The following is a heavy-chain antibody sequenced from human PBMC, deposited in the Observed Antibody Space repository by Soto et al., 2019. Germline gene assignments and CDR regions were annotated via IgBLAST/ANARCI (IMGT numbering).Heavy chain of an antibody. V-gene: IGHV4-30-4*01. CDR3: ARGAQIYYDSSGYIDY. J-gene: IGHJ4*02. Sequence: QVQLQESGPGLVKPSQTLSLTCTVSGGSISSGDYYWSWIRQPPGKGLEWIGYIYYSGSTYYNPSLKSRVTISVDTSKNQFSLKLSSVTAADTAVYYCARGAQIYYDSSGYIDYWGQGTLVTVSS. D-gene: IGHD3-22*01. CDR1: GGSISSGDYY. CDR2: IYYSGST.